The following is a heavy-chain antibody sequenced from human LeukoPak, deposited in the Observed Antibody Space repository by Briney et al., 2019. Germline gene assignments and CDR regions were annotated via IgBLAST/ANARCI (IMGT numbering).Heavy chain of an antibody. CDR3: ARGGDFWSGYYRYWYFDL. V-gene: IGHV4-59*12. D-gene: IGHD3-3*01. Sequence: SETLSLTCTVSGGSISSYYWSWIRQPPGKGLEWIGYIYYSGSTNYNPSLKSRVTISVDTSKNQFSLKLSSVTAADTAVYYCARGGDFWSGYYRYWYFDLWGRGTLVTVSS. J-gene: IGHJ2*01. CDR1: GGSISSYY. CDR2: IYYSGST.